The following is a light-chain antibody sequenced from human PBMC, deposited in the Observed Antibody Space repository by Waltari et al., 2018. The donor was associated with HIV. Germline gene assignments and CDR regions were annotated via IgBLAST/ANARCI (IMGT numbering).Light chain of an antibody. CDR1: GHDNF. CDR2: GVS. J-gene: IGLJ2*01. Sequence: HSALTQPASVSGSPGQSVTISCYGAGHDNFLSWYQPFPGPAPPPIIYGVSYRPSGIAPRFSASQSGNTASLTISGLQSGDEADYYCSTYTKIDFLVFGSGTKLTVL. CDR3: STYTKIDFLV. V-gene: IGLV2-14*01.